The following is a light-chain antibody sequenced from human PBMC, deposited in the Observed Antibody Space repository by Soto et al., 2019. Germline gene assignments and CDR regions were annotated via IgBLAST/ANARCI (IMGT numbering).Light chain of an antibody. CDR3: SSYTSSSLYV. V-gene: IGLV2-14*01. CDR1: SSDVGGYNY. J-gene: IGLJ1*01. Sequence: QSALTQPASVSGSPGQSITISCTGTSSDVGGYNYVSWYQQHPGKAPKLMIYDVSNRPSGVSNRFSGSKSGNTASLTISGLQAEDEADYYCSSYTSSSLYVFGTGTKHRP. CDR2: DVS.